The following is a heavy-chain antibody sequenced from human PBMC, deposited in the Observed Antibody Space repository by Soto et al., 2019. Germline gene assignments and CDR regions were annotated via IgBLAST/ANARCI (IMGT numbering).Heavy chain of an antibody. CDR3: ARRRSVAGTGWFDP. J-gene: IGHJ5*02. CDR2: IYPGDSDT. D-gene: IGHD6-19*01. V-gene: IGHV5-51*01. Sequence: GECRKISCKGSGYSFTIYWIGWVLQMPGKGLEWMGIIYPGDSDTRYSPSFQGQVTISADKSISTAYLQWSSLKASDTAMYYCARRRSVAGTGWFDPWGQGTLVTVS. CDR1: GYSFTIYW.